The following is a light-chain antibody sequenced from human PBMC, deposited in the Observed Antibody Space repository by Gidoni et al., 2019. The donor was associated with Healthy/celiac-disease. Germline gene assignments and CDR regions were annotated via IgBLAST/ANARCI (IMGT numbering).Light chain of an antibody. V-gene: IGKV1-27*01. CDR1: QGISNY. CDR3: QKYNSAPL. Sequence: DIQMTQSPSSLSASVGDRVTITCRASQGISNYLAWYQQQPGKVPKLLIYAASTLQSGVPSRFSGSGSGTDFTLTISSLQPEDVATYYCQKYNSAPLFXPXTKVDIK. CDR2: AAS. J-gene: IGKJ3*01.